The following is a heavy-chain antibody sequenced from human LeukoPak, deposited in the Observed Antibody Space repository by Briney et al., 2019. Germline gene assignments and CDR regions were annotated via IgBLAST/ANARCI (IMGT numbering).Heavy chain of an antibody. D-gene: IGHD4-11*01. CDR3: VTEDEDSRAFEY. J-gene: IGHJ4*02. CDR2: ISYDGSIK. CDR1: GFTFSRFG. V-gene: IGHV3-30*03. Sequence: GGSLRLSCAASGFTFSRFGMHWVRQAPGKGLEWVAVISYDGSIKYYADSVKYRFTFSRDNYKNTLYLQMNSLRAEDTAVYFCVTEDEDSRAFEYWGQGALVIVSS.